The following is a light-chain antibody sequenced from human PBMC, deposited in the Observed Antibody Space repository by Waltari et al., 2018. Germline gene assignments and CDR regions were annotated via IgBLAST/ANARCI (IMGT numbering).Light chain of an antibody. CDR3: QQSHSSPLT. J-gene: IGKJ4*01. CDR2: AAS. CDR1: QPIYTY. Sequence: DIQMTQSPSSLSASVGDRITITCRASQPIYTYLNWYHQRPGRAPKLLIYAASTLQSGVPPRFSGSGSGTDFTLTINSLQLDDFGTYFCQQSHSSPLTFGGGTKLE. V-gene: IGKV1-39*01.